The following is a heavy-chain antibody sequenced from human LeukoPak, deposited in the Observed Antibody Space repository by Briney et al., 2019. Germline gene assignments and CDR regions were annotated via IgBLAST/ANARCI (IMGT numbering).Heavy chain of an antibody. CDR2: IYTSGST. CDR1: GGSISSGSYY. J-gene: IGHJ6*03. Sequence: SQTLSLTCTVSGGSISSGSYYWSWIRQPAGKGLEWIGRIYTSGSTNYNPSLKSRVTISVDTSKNQFSLKLSSVTAADTAVYYCARASGLLRFGELVGSPYYYYYMDVWGKGTTVTVSS. D-gene: IGHD3-10*01. V-gene: IGHV4-61*02. CDR3: ARASGLLRFGELVGSPYYYYYMDV.